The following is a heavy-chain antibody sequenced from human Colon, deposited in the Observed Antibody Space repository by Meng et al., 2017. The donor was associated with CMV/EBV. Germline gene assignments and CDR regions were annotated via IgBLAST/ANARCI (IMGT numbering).Heavy chain of an antibody. CDR3: TRETGGSSLAY. CDR1: GGSISSPSYY. D-gene: IGHD6-13*01. Sequence: QQESGPRLVKPSETLSLTCTVSGGSISSPSYYWAWVRQPPGKGLEWIGSIYYTGGTFYSPSLKSRVTISIDTSKNHFSLKLNSVTAADTAMYYCTRETGGSSLAYWGQGILVTVSS. V-gene: IGHV4-39*02. CDR2: IYYTGGT. J-gene: IGHJ4*02.